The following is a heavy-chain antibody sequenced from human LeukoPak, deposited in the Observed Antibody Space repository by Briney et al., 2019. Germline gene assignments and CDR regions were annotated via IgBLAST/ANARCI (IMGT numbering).Heavy chain of an antibody. J-gene: IGHJ5*02. CDR2: ISSSSSYI. CDR1: GFTFSSYS. Sequence: GGSLRLSCAASGFTFSSYSMNWVRQAPGKGLEWVSSISSSSSYIYYADSVKGRFTISRDNAKNSLYLQVNSLRAEDTAVYYCARDTDYGDPNWFDPWGQGTLVTVSS. CDR3: ARDTDYGDPNWFDP. D-gene: IGHD4-17*01. V-gene: IGHV3-21*01.